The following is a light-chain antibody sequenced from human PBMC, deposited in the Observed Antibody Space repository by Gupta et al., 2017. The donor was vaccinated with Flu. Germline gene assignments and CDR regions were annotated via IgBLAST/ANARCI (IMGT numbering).Light chain of an antibody. V-gene: IGLV1-47*01. CDR2: RNK. CDR1: SSNIGNNY. CDR3: ATRDDSLSGPV. J-gene: IGLJ3*02. Sequence: QSVLTQPPSASGTPGQRVTISCSGSSSNIGNNYVCWYQQLPGTAPKLLIYRNKQRPSGVPDRFSGAKSGTSASLAISELRSEDEADYYCATRDDSLSGPVFGGGTKLTVL.